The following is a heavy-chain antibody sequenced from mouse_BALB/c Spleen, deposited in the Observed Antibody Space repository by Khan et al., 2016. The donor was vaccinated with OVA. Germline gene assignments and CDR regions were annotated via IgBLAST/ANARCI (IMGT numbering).Heavy chain of an antibody. J-gene: IGHJ2*01. Sequence: LQESGAELVRSGASVKMSCKASGYTFTSYNIHWVKQTPGQGLEWIGYIYPRNGGSHFNQEFKGKATLTADTSSTTAYMQISSLTSEDSAVYCGARSRCNYVFDDWGEGTALTVSS. CDR1: GYTFTSYN. CDR3: ARSRCNYVFDD. D-gene: IGHD2-1*01. V-gene: IGHV1-12*01. CDR2: IYPRNGGS.